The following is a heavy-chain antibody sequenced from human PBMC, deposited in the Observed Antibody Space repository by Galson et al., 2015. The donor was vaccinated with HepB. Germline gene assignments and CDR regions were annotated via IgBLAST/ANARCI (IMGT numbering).Heavy chain of an antibody. CDR2: ISGSGGST. CDR3: AKDTGDGYTSPSYYFDY. D-gene: IGHD5-24*01. V-gene: IGHV3-23*01. J-gene: IGHJ4*02. CDR1: GFTFSSYA. Sequence: SLRLSCAASGFTFSSYAMSWVRQAPGKGLEWVSAISGSGGSTYYADSVKGRFTISRDNSKNTLYLQMNSLRAEDTAVYYCAKDTGDGYTSPSYYFDYWAREPWSPSPQ.